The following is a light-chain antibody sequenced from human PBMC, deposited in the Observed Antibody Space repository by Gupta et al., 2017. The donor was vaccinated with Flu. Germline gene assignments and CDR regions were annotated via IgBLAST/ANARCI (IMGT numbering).Light chain of an antibody. CDR1: QSVSNN. V-gene: IGKV3-15*01. J-gene: IGKJ1*01. CDR2: GAS. Sequence: ELVMTQSPATLSLSPGEGVTLSCRASQSVSNNLAWYQQRPGQAPRLVLYGASRRATDIPARFSGGGSGTEFTLTISSLQSEDFAIYHCQQDHNRPWTFGQGTRVEIK. CDR3: QQDHNRPWT.